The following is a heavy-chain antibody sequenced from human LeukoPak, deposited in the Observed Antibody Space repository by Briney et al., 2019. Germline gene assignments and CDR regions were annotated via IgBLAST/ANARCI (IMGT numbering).Heavy chain of an antibody. Sequence: ASVKVSCKASGYTFTSYDINWVRQATGQGLEWMGWMNPNSGNTGYAQKFQGRVTMTRNTSISTAYMELSSLRSEDTAVYYCARGYSYGQGINYWGQGTLVTVPS. D-gene: IGHD5-18*01. CDR2: MNPNSGNT. CDR3: ARGYSYGQGINY. V-gene: IGHV1-8*01. CDR1: GYTFTSYD. J-gene: IGHJ4*02.